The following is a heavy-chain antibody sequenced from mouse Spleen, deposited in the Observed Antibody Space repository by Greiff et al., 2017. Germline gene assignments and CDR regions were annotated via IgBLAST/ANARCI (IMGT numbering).Heavy chain of an antibody. D-gene: IGHD1-1*01. CDR3: ARHKNYGSSYEYFDV. V-gene: IGHV5-6*01. CDR1: GFTFSSYG. Sequence: EVHLVESGGDLVKPGGSLKLSCAASGFTFSSYGMSWVRQTPDKRLEWVATISSGGSYTYYPDSVKGRFTISRDNAKNTLYLQMSSLKSEDTAMYYCARHKNYGSSYEYFDVWGTGTTVTVSS. CDR2: ISSGGSYT. J-gene: IGHJ1*03.